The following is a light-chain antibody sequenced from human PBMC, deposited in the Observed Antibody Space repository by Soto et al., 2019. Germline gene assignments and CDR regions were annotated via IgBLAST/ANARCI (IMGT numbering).Light chain of an antibody. Sequence: QAVVTQSSSASASLGSSVKLTYTLSSGHSSYIIAWHQQQPGKAPRYLMKLEGSGSYNKGSGVPDRFSGSSSGADRYLTISNLQFEDEADYYCETWDSDTHTVFGGVTKLTVL. CDR2: LEGSGSY. J-gene: IGLJ3*02. V-gene: IGLV4-60*02. CDR1: SGHSSYI. CDR3: ETWDSDTHTV.